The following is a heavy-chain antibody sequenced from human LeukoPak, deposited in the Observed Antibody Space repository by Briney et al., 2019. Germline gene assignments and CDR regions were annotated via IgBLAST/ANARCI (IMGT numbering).Heavy chain of an antibody. CDR1: GYTFTSYG. CDR3: ARDLKRTVGATTTSDY. J-gene: IGHJ4*02. V-gene: IGHV1-18*01. Sequence: ASVKVSCKASGYTFTSYGISWVRQAPGQGLEWMGWISAYNGNTNYAQKLQGRVTMTTDTSTSTAYMELRSLTSDDTAVYYCARDLKRTVGATTTSDYWGQGTLVTVSS. D-gene: IGHD1-26*01. CDR2: ISAYNGNT.